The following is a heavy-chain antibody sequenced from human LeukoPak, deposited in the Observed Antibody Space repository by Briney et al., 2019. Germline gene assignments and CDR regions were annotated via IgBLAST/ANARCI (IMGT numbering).Heavy chain of an antibody. J-gene: IGHJ4*02. CDR2: INPSGGST. D-gene: IGHD2/OR15-2a*01. V-gene: IGHV1-46*01. CDR1: VYTFTSYY. CDR3: ASTYYAKSHFDY. Sequence: GASVKVSCKESVYTFTSYYMHWVRQAPGQGLEWMGIINPSGGSTSYAQKFQGRVTMTRDTSTSTVYMELSSLRSEDTAVYYCASTYYAKSHFDYWGQGTLVTVSS.